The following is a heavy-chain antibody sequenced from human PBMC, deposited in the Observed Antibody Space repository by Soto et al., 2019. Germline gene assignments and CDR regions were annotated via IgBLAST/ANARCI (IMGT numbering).Heavy chain of an antibody. D-gene: IGHD6-19*01. CDR3: ARWQSSGWYLDV. Sequence: EVQLVESGGGLVQPGGSLRLSCAASGLTFNNYWMSWVRQAPGKGLEWVASINQDGTLKYYVDSVKGRFTISRDNAQNSFFLQMISLRAEDRAVYYCARWQSSGWYLDVWGQGTLLSVSS. V-gene: IGHV3-7*03. J-gene: IGHJ4*02. CDR2: INQDGTLK. CDR1: GLTFNNYW.